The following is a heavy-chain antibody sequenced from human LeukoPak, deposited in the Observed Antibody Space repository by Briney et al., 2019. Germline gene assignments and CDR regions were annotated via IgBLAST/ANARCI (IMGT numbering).Heavy chain of an antibody. Sequence: GESLQISCKGSGYSFTSYWIGWVRQMPGKGLECMGIIYPGDSDTRYSPSFQGQVTISADKSISTAYLQWSSLKASDTAMYYCASSYSSSWYGGDAFDIWGQGTMVTVSS. J-gene: IGHJ3*02. CDR1: GYSFTSYW. D-gene: IGHD6-13*01. CDR3: ASSYSSSWYGGDAFDI. CDR2: IYPGDSDT. V-gene: IGHV5-51*01.